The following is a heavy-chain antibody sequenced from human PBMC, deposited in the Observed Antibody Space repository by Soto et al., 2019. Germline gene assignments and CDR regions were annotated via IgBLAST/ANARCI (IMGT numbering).Heavy chain of an antibody. CDR1: GFIFSDHY. D-gene: IGHD5-18*01. Sequence: EVQLVESGGGLVQPGGSLRLSCVASGFIFSDHYMDWVRQAPGKGLEWVGRTRNKANDYTTEYAASVKGRSIISRDDSKNSLYLQMHSRKSEDTAVYYCARVQYSYGLWYYFDYWGQGALVTVSS. V-gene: IGHV3-72*01. CDR2: TRNKANDYTT. CDR3: ARVQYSYGLWYYFDY. J-gene: IGHJ4*02.